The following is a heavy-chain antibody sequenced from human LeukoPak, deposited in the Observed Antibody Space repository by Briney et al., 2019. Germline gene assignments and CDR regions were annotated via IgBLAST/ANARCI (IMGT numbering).Heavy chain of an antibody. D-gene: IGHD3-22*01. CDR1: GGSISSHY. Sequence: SETLSPTCTVSGGSISSHYWSWIRQPPGKGLEWIGYIYYSGSTNYNPSLKSRVTISVDTSKNQFSLKLSSVTAADTAVYYCARVPLRGYYDSTRGAFDIWGQGTMVTVSS. J-gene: IGHJ3*02. V-gene: IGHV4-59*11. CDR3: ARVPLRGYYDSTRGAFDI. CDR2: IYYSGST.